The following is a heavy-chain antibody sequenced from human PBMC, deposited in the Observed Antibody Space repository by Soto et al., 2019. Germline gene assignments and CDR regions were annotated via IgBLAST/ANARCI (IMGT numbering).Heavy chain of an antibody. D-gene: IGHD3-16*01. CDR2: INAGNGNT. V-gene: IGHV1-3*01. CDR1: GYTFTSYA. CDR3: ARDYGQAAFDI. Sequence: ASAKVSCKASGYTFTSYAMHWVRQAPGQRPEWMGWINAGNGNTKYSQKFQGRVTITRDTSASTAYMELSSLRSEDTAVYYCARDYGQAAFDIWGQGTMVPVSS. J-gene: IGHJ3*02.